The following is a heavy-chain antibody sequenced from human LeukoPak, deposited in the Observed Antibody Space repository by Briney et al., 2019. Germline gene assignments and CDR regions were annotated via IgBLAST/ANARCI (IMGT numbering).Heavy chain of an antibody. CDR2: IYYSGST. Sequence: SETLSLTCTVSGGSISSYYWSWIRQPPGKGLEWIGYIYYSGSTNYNPSLKNRGTISVDTSKNQFSLELRSVTAADTAVYYCAREVGATHYWGQGTLVTVSS. V-gene: IGHV4-59*01. J-gene: IGHJ4*02. CDR1: GGSISSYY. CDR3: AREVGATHY. D-gene: IGHD1-26*01.